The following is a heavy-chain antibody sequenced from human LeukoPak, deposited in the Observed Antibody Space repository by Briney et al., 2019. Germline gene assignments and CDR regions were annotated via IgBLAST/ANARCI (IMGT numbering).Heavy chain of an antibody. D-gene: IGHD3-22*01. CDR3: ARGGQSKYDSSGYLNYFDY. V-gene: IGHV3-74*03. Sequence: GGSLRLSCAASGFTFSRYWMHWVRQAPGKGLMWVSRISPDGSTTLYADSVKGRFTISRDNAKNTLYLQMNSLGAEDTAVYYCARGGQSKYDSSGYLNYFDYWGQGTLVTVSS. CDR2: ISPDGSTT. CDR1: GFTFSRYW. J-gene: IGHJ4*02.